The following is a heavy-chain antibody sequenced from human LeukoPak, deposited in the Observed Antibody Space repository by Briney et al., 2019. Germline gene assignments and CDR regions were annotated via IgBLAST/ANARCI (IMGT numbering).Heavy chain of an antibody. CDR1: GFTFSSYG. J-gene: IGHJ5*02. CDR3: ARDLQATVTPVFEFDP. V-gene: IGHV3-33*01. D-gene: IGHD4-11*01. Sequence: GGSRRLSCAASGFTFSSYGMHWVRQAPGKGLEWVAVIWYDGSNKYYADSVKGRFTISRNNSKNTLYLQMNSLRAEDTAVYYCARDLQATVTPVFEFDPWGQGTLVTVSS. CDR2: IWYDGSNK.